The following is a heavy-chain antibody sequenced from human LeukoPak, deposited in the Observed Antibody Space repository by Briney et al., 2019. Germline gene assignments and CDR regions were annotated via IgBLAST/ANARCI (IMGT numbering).Heavy chain of an antibody. D-gene: IGHD6-19*01. V-gene: IGHV5-51*01. Sequence: HGESLQISCKGSGYSFTTHWIGWVRQMPGKGLESMGIIYPGDSDTKYSPSFQGQVTISADKSISTVYLQWSSLKASDTAMYYCARLQTGSGWYEGSDYWGQGTLVTVSS. CDR2: IYPGDSDT. CDR3: ARLQTGSGWYEGSDY. J-gene: IGHJ4*02. CDR1: GYSFTTHW.